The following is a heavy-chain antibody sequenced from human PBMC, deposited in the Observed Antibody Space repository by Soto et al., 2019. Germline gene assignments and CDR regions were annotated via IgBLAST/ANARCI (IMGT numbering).Heavy chain of an antibody. CDR2: IYYSGST. CDR1: GGSISSGDYY. Sequence: SETLSLTCTVSGGSISSGDYYWSWIRQPPGKGLEWIGDIYYSGSTYYNPSLKSRVTISVDTSKNQFSLKLSSVPAADTAVYYCASESEYSPFDYWGQGTLVTVSS. J-gene: IGHJ4*02. D-gene: IGHD2-21*01. V-gene: IGHV4-30-4*01. CDR3: ASESEYSPFDY.